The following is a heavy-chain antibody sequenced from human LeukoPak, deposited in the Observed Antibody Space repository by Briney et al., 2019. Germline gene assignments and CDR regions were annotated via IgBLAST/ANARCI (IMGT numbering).Heavy chain of an antibody. Sequence: GGSLRLSCAASGFTFSSYSMNWVRQAPGKGLEWVSYISSSSSTIYYADSVKGRFTISRDNAKNSLYLQMNSLRAEDTAVYYCAREGEQQLVYFDYWGQGTLVTVSS. D-gene: IGHD6-13*01. CDR3: AREGEQQLVYFDY. J-gene: IGHJ4*02. CDR1: GFTFSSYS. V-gene: IGHV3-48*04. CDR2: ISSSSSTI.